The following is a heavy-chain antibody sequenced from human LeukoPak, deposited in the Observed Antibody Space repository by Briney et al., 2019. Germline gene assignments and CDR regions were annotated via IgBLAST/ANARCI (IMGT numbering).Heavy chain of an antibody. Sequence: GGSLRLSCRGSGFTFSYYGMNWVRQAPGKGLEWVSSISSSGSDIYYIDSVKGRFTISRDNSKNTLYLQMNSLRAEDTAVYYCAKDGSSWYATPKDYWGQGTLVTVSS. CDR2: ISSSGSDI. V-gene: IGHV3-21*04. CDR3: AKDGSSWYATPKDY. J-gene: IGHJ4*02. CDR1: GFTFSYYG. D-gene: IGHD6-13*01.